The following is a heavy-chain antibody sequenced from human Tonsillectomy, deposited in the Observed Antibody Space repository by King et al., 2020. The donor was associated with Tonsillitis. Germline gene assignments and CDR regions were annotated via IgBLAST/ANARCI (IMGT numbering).Heavy chain of an antibody. CDR1: GFTFDDYA. Sequence: QLVQSGGDLIQPGRSLRLSCAASGFTFDDYAMHWVRHAPGKGLEWVSGISWNSDDIGYADSVKGRFTISRDNAKNSLYLQINSLRAEDTAFYYCAKDIHPRYSNYGNYFDYWGQGTLVTVSS. V-gene: IGHV3-9*01. J-gene: IGHJ4*02. CDR2: ISWNSDDI. CDR3: AKDIHPRYSNYGNYFDY. D-gene: IGHD4-11*01.